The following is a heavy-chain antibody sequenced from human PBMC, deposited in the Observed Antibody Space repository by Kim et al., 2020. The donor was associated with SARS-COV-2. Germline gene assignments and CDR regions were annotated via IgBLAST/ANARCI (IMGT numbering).Heavy chain of an antibody. D-gene: IGHD2-21*02. CDR3: ARSVARTGIRFDP. J-gene: IGHJ5*02. V-gene: IGHV5-51*01. Sequence: GESLKISCKGSGYTFTSYWIGWVRQMPGKGPEWVGIIYPGDSDTRYSPSFQGHVTISADKSISTAYLQWSSLKASDTAIYYCARSVARTGIRFDPWGQGTLVTVSS. CDR2: IYPGDSDT. CDR1: GYTFTSYW.